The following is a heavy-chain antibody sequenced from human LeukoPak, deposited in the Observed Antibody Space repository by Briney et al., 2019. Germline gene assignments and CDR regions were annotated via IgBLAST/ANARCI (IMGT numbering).Heavy chain of an antibody. J-gene: IGHJ5*02. D-gene: IGHD6-19*01. V-gene: IGHV3-7*01. CDR2: IKQDGSEK. CDR1: GFTFSSYW. Sequence: GGSLRLSCAASGFTFSSYWMSWVRQAPGKGLEWVANIKQDGSEKYYVDSVKGRFTISRDNAKNSLYLQMNSLRAEDTAVYYCARVFSGGMQWLGLNWFDPWGQGTLVTVSS. CDR3: ARVFSGGMQWLGLNWFDP.